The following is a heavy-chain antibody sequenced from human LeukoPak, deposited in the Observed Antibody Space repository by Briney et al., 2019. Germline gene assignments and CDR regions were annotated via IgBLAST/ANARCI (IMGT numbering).Heavy chain of an antibody. J-gene: IGHJ4*02. CDR1: GFTFSDYY. V-gene: IGHV3-11*01. D-gene: IGHD3-22*01. Sequence: GGSLRLSCAASGFTFSDYYMSWIRQAPGKVLEWVSYISSSGSTIYYADSVKRRFPISRDNAKNSLYLQMNSLRAEDTAVYYCARARVLVVVIDYFHYWRQGTLVTVSS. CDR3: ARARVLVVVIDYFHY. CDR2: ISSSGSTI.